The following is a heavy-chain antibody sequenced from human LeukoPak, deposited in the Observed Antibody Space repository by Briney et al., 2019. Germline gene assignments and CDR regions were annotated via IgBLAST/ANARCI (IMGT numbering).Heavy chain of an antibody. J-gene: IGHJ6*02. CDR3: AKDIGITMVRGVLPPHYYYGMDV. CDR2: ISWNSGSI. Sequence: GGSLRLSCAASGFTFDDYAMHWVRQAPGKGLEWASGISWNSGSIGYADSVKGRFTISRDNAKNSLYLQMNSLRAEDTALYYCAKDIGITMVRGVLPPHYYYGMDVWGQGTTVTVSS. V-gene: IGHV3-9*01. D-gene: IGHD3-10*01. CDR1: GFTFDDYA.